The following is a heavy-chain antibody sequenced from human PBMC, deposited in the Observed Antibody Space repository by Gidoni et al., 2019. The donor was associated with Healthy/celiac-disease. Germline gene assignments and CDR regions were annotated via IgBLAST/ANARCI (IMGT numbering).Heavy chain of an antibody. Sequence: LRLSCAASGVTFSRYGMHWVRQAPGKGLDWVAVIWYDGSNKYYADSVKGRFTISRDNSKNTLYLQMNSLRAEDTAVYYCAIDALRRIVVVPSAMPDWYFDLCVRGTLVTVSS. D-gene: IGHD2-2*01. V-gene: IGHV3-33*01. CDR3: AIDALRRIVVVPSAMPDWYFDL. CDR1: GVTFSRYG. J-gene: IGHJ2*01. CDR2: IWYDGSNK.